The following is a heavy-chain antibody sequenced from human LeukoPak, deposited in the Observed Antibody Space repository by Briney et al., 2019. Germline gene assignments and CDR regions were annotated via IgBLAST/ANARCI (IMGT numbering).Heavy chain of an antibody. V-gene: IGHV3-30*18. CDR2: ISYDGSNK. D-gene: IGHD6-25*01. Sequence: GGSLRLSCAASGFTFSSYGMHWVRQAPGKGLEWVAVISYDGSNKYYADSVKGRFTISRDNSKNTLYLQMNSLRAEDAAVYYCAKDMAAALDYWGQGTLVTVSS. CDR3: AKDMAAALDY. J-gene: IGHJ4*02. CDR1: GFTFSSYG.